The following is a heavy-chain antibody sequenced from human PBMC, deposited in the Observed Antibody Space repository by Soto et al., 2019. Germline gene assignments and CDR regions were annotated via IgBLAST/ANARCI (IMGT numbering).Heavy chain of an antibody. V-gene: IGHV1-69*02. J-gene: IGHJ4*02. CDR2: IIPILGIA. CDR3: ASRYDSSDY. Sequence: QVQLVQSGAEVKKPGSSVKVSCKASGGTFSSYTISWVRQAPGQGLEWMGRIIPILGIANYAQKFQGRVTITADKSTSTAYMELSSLSSEVTAVYYCASRYDSSDYWGQGTLVTVSS. D-gene: IGHD3-22*01. CDR1: GGTFSSYT.